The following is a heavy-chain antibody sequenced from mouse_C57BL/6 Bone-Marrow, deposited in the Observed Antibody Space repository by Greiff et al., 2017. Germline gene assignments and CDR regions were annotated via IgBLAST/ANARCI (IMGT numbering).Heavy chain of an antibody. CDR3: ARGAY. V-gene: IGHV1-80*01. Sequence: VQLQQSGAELVKPGASVKISCKASGYAFSSYWMNWVKQRPGKGLEWIGQIFPGDGDTNYNGKFKGKATLTADKSSSTACRQRSSLTPEEYAVYFCARGAYWGQGTLVTVSA. J-gene: IGHJ3*01. CDR1: GYAFSSYW. CDR2: IFPGDGDT.